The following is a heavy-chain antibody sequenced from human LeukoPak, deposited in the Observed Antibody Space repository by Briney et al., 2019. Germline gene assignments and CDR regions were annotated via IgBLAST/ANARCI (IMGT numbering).Heavy chain of an antibody. CDR3: ARGDPRDWLFPLGAFDI. D-gene: IGHD3/OR15-3a*01. Sequence: ETLSLTCTVSGGSISSYYWSWIRQPAGKGLEWIGRIYTSGSTNYNPSLKSRVTMSVDTSKNQFSLKLSSVTAADTAVYYCARGDPRDWLFPLGAFDIWGQGTMVTVSS. V-gene: IGHV4-4*07. J-gene: IGHJ3*02. CDR2: IYTSGST. CDR1: GGSISSYY.